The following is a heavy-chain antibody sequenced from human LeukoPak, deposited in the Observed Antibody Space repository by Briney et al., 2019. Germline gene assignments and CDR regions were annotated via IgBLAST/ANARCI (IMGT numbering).Heavy chain of an antibody. J-gene: IGHJ5*02. CDR1: GYTFPGYY. D-gene: IGHD5-18*01. V-gene: IGHV1-2*02. CDR2: INPNSGGT. Sequence: GASVKVSCKTSGYTFPGYYIHWVRQAPGQGLEWMGWINPNSGGTNYAQNLQGRVTMTRDTSNNTAYMELGRLRFDDTAVYYCARSPGLDTAVVDRPWGQGTLVTVSS. CDR3: ARSPGLDTAVVDRP.